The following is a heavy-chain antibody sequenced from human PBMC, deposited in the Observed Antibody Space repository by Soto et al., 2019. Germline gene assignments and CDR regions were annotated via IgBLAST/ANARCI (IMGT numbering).Heavy chain of an antibody. CDR2: IIPIFGTA. V-gene: IGHV1-69*01. J-gene: IGHJ4*02. Sequence: QVQLVQSGAEVKKPGSSVKVSCKASGGTFSSYAISWVRQAPGQGLEWMGGIIPIFGTANYAQKFQGRVTITADDSTSTAYMELSSLRSEDTAVYYCAHYYDFWSGYYNGFDYWGQGTLVTVSS. CDR3: AHYYDFWSGYYNGFDY. CDR1: GGTFSSYA. D-gene: IGHD3-3*01.